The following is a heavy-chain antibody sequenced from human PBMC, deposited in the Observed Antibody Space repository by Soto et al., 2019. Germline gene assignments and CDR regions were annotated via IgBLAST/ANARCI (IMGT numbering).Heavy chain of an antibody. V-gene: IGHV1-2*04. CDR2: INPNSGGT. D-gene: IGHD3-10*01. CDR3: ARVNGSGSPNAFDI. Sequence: QVQLVQSGAEVKKPGASVKVSCKASGYTFTGYYMHWVRQAPGQGLEWMGWINPNSGGTNYAQKFQGWVTMTRDTSISTSYMELSRLRSDDTAVYYCARVNGSGSPNAFDIWGQGTMVTVSS. J-gene: IGHJ3*02. CDR1: GYTFTGYY.